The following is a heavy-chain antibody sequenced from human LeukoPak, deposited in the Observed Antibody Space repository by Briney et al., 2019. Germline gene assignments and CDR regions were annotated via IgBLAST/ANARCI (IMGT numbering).Heavy chain of an antibody. J-gene: IGHJ4*02. CDR1: GGSFSGYY. V-gene: IGHV4-34*01. Sequence: SSETLSLTCAVYGGSFSGYYWSWIRQPPGKGLEWIGEINHSGSTNYNPSLKSRVTISVDTSKNQFSLKLSSATAADTAVYYCARGIAARYWGQGTLVTVSS. CDR3: ARGIAARY. D-gene: IGHD6-6*01. CDR2: INHSGST.